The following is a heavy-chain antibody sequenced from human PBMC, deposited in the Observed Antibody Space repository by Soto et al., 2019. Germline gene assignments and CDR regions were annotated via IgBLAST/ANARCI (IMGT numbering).Heavy chain of an antibody. J-gene: IGHJ2*01. D-gene: IGHD2-2*01. CDR1: GFTFINYA. V-gene: IGHV3-23*01. CDR2: IRGGGDKT. CDR3: ARKVLGSTSRPDWWYFDL. Sequence: EVQLLESGGGLVQPGGSLRLSCVGSGFTFINYAMNWVRQTPGKGLEWVSTIRGGGDKTFDADTVKGRFTISRDNSKHAVNLQVNRLRADDTAVYYCARKVLGSTSRPDWWYFDLWGRGTLVTVSS.